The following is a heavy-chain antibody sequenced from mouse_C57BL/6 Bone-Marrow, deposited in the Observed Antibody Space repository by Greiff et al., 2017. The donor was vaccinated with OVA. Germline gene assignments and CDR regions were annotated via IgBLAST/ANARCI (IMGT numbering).Heavy chain of an antibody. CDR2: INSDGGST. J-gene: IGHJ3*01. D-gene: IGHD3-2*02. CDR3: ARQKLRPGFAY. Sequence: EVKLVESGGGLVQPGESLTLSCESNEYEFPSHDMSWVRKTPEKRLELVAAINSDGGSTYYPDTMERRFIISRDNTKKTLYLQMSSRRSEDTALYYCARQKLRPGFAYWGQGTLVTVSA. V-gene: IGHV5-2*01. CDR1: EYEFPSHD.